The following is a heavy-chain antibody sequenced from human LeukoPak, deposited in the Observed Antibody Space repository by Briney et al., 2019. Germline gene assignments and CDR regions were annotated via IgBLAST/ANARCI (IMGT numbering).Heavy chain of an antibody. J-gene: IGHJ5*02. V-gene: IGHV1-2*02. CDR1: GYTFTGYY. D-gene: IGHD6-19*01. CDR2: INPNSGGT. Sequence: ASVKVSCKASGYTFTGYYMHWVRQAPGQGLEWMGWINPNSGGTNYAQKFQGRVTMTRDTSISTAYMELSRLRSDDTAVYYCARGAVAGTLKNWFDPWGQGTLVTVSS. CDR3: ARGAVAGTLKNWFDP.